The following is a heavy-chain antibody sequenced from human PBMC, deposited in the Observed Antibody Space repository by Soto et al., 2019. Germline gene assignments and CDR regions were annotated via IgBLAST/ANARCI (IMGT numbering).Heavy chain of an antibody. CDR3: AKDQRRQWLPGIDY. J-gene: IGHJ4*02. D-gene: IGHD6-19*01. CDR1: GFTFSSYG. Sequence: LRLSCAASGFTFSSYGMHWVRQAPGKGLEWVAVISYDGSNKYYADSVKGRFTISRDNSKNTLYLQMNSLRAEDTAVYYCAKDQRRQWLPGIDYWGQGTLVTVSS. V-gene: IGHV3-30*18. CDR2: ISYDGSNK.